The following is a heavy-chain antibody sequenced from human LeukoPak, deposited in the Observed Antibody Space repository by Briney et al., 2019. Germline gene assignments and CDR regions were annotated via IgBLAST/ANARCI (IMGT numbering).Heavy chain of an antibody. CDR3: TLKPTIAPAPAY. Sequence: SGPTLVNPTQTLTLTCSFSGFSLSTSGMCVGWIRQPPEKALEWLALIYWDDDKRYSPSLRSRLTITKDTSKNQVVLTMTDMDPVDTATYYCTLKPTIAPAPAYWGRGTLVSVSS. J-gene: IGHJ4*02. V-gene: IGHV2-5*02. CDR1: GFSLSTSGMC. D-gene: IGHD4/OR15-4a*01. CDR2: IYWDDDK.